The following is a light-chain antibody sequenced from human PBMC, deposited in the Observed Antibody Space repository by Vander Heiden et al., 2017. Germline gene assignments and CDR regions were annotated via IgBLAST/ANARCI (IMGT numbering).Light chain of an antibody. CDR2: EAS. CDR1: ESIGNR. V-gene: IGKV1-5*03. CDR3: QHRRT. Sequence: DIQMTQSPSTLSASVGDRVTITCRASESIGNRLAWYQQKPVRAPELLMYEASRLQSGVTSRFSGSGSGTVFTLTISSLQPDDFATYYCQHRRTFGQGTRVEIK. J-gene: IGKJ1*01.